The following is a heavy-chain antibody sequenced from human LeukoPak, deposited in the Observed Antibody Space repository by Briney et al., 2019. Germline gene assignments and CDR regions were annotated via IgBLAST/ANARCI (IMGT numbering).Heavy chain of an antibody. D-gene: IGHD4-23*01. Sequence: PGGSLRLSCAASGFTFSSYAMHWVRQAPGKGLEYVSAISSNGGSTYYANSVKGRFTISRDNSKNTLYLQMNSLRAEDTAVYYCARSTTVVTPIDYWGQGTLVTVSS. V-gene: IGHV3-64*01. CDR2: ISSNGGST. J-gene: IGHJ4*02. CDR3: ARSTTVVTPIDY. CDR1: GFTFSSYA.